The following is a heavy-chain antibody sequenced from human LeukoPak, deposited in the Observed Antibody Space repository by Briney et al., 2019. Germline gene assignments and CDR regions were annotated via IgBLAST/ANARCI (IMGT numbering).Heavy chain of an antibody. V-gene: IGHV1-2*02. J-gene: IGHJ4*02. D-gene: IGHD1-26*01. Sequence: GASVKVSCKASGYTFSDYYMQWVRQAPGQGVERMGWINPKSGDTKYAQKFQGRVTMTRDTSVSTAYMELSSLRSDDTAVFYCARGSPTGSSGKTAFDYWGQGTLVTVSS. CDR3: ARGSPTGSSGKTAFDY. CDR1: GYTFSDYY. CDR2: INPKSGDT.